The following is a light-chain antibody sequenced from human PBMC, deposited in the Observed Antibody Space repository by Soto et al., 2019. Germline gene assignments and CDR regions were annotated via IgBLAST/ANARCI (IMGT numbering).Light chain of an antibody. CDR2: DAS. Sequence: DIQMTQSPSTLSASVGDTVTDTCRASQSVSGWLAWYQQQPGEAPKLLSYDASALPLGVPSRFRGSGSGTKFTLTIASLQPDDFATYYCQQYETFSGTFGPGTKVDIK. J-gene: IGKJ1*01. V-gene: IGKV1-5*01. CDR3: QQYETFSGT. CDR1: QSVSGW.